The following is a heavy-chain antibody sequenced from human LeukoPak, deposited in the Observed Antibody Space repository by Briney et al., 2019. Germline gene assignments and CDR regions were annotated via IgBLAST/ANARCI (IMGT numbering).Heavy chain of an antibody. CDR1: GGTFSSYA. V-gene: IGHV1-69*13. J-gene: IGHJ4*02. CDR2: IIPIFGTA. Sequence: ASVKVSCKASGGTFSSYAITWVRQAPGQGLEWMGGIIPIFGTANYAQKFQGRVTITADESTSTAYMELSSLRSEDTAVYYCAAGGVAVAGTGYYFDYWGQGTLVTVSS. D-gene: IGHD6-19*01. CDR3: AAGGVAVAGTGYYFDY.